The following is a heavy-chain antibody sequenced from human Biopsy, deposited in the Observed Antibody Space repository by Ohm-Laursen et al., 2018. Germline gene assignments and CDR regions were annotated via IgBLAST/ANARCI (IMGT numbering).Heavy chain of an antibody. V-gene: IGHV1-2*02. CDR3: ARDPLNGHKHFDY. D-gene: IGHD2-8*01. J-gene: IGHJ4*02. CDR1: SYTFTDYN. Sequence: ASVKVSCKASSYTFTDYNIHWMRQAPGQGLEWLGYINCKTGATNYAQKFQGTVTMTRDTSISTAYLALGSLRSADAAIYYCARDPLNGHKHFDYWGQGILVTVSS. CDR2: INCKTGAT.